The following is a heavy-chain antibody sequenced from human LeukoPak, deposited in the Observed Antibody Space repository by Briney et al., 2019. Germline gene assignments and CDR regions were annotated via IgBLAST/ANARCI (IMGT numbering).Heavy chain of an antibody. CDR3: AKRAVANYYFDS. D-gene: IGHD6-19*01. V-gene: IGHV3-23*01. Sequence: GGSLRLSCAASGFTFNNYAMGWVRQAPGRGLEWVSAISGSTNSTYYEDSVKGRFTISRDNSKNTLYLQMNSLRAEDTAVYYCAKRAVANYYFDSGGRGPLVPVPS. CDR1: GFTFNNYA. J-gene: IGHJ4*02. CDR2: ISGSTNST.